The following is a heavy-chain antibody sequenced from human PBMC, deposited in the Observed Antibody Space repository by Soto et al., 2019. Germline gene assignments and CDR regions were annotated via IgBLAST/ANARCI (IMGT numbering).Heavy chain of an antibody. CDR2: IIPIFGTA. J-gene: IGHJ6*02. CDR3: AREFEGGYSYGYSYYYGMDV. Sequence: ASVKVSCKASGGTFSSYAISWVRQAPGQGLEWMGGIIPIFGTANYAQKFQGRVTITADESTSTAYMELSSLRSEDAAVYYCAREFEGGYSYGYSYYYGMDVWGQGTTVTVSS. CDR1: GGTFSSYA. D-gene: IGHD5-18*01. V-gene: IGHV1-69*13.